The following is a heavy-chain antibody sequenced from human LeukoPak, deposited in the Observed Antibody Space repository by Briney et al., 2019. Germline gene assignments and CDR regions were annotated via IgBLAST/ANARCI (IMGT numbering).Heavy chain of an antibody. CDR2: ISTSSSYI. D-gene: IGHD4-17*01. CDR1: GFTFSSYS. J-gene: IGHJ4*02. CDR3: ARDGYGDYFLDY. Sequence: PGGSLRLSCAASGFTFSSYSMNWVRQAPGKGLEWVSSISTSSSYIYYADSVKGRFTISRDNAKNSLYLQMNSLRAEDTAVYYCARDGYGDYFLDYWGQGTLVTVSS. V-gene: IGHV3-21*01.